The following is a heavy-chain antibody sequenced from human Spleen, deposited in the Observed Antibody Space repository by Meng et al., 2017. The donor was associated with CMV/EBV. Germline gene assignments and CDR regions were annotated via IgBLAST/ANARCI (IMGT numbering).Heavy chain of an antibody. D-gene: IGHD3/OR15-3a*01. CDR1: GFTFSSYA. J-gene: IGHJ4*02. Sequence: GESLKISCAASGFTFSSYAMSWVRQAPGKGLVWVSRINSDGSTTSYEDSVEGRFTISRDNAKNTLYLQMNSLRAEDTAVYYCARGPPSVDDFCTGYHDYWGQGTLVTVSS. V-gene: IGHV3-74*01. CDR3: ARGPPSVDDFCTGYHDY. CDR2: INSDGSTT.